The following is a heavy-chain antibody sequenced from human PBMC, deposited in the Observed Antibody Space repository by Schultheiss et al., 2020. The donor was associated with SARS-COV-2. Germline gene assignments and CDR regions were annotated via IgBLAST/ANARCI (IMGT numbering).Heavy chain of an antibody. V-gene: IGHV4-34*01. Sequence: SETLSLTCAVYGGSFSGYYWSWIRQPPGKGLEWIGYIYYSGGTYYNPSLKSRVTISVDTSKNQFSLKLSSVTAADTAVYYCASPYCSSTSCYHGMDDWGQGTTVTVSS. D-gene: IGHD2-2*01. CDR3: ASPYCSSTSCYHGMDD. CDR1: GGSFSGYY. J-gene: IGHJ6*02. CDR2: IYYSGGT.